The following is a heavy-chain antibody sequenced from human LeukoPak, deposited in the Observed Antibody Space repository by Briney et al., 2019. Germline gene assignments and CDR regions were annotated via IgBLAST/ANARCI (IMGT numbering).Heavy chain of an antibody. CDR2: AYYTGST. V-gene: IGHV4-59*01. D-gene: IGHD6-19*01. CDR1: GVSISLYY. J-gene: IGHJ4*02. CDR3: ARAGWFSTTWHFDY. Sequence: PSETLSLTSTVSGVSISLYYWSWLRQPPGKGLKGFGNAYYTGSTNSNNSLKSRITITVDTSKKQYSLHLSSVTAADTAVYYCARAGWFSTTWHFDYWGQGILVTVSS.